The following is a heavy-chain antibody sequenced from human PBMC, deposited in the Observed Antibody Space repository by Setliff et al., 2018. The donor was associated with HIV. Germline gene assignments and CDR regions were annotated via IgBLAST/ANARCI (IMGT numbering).Heavy chain of an antibody. D-gene: IGHD2-2*01. J-gene: IGHJ6*03. CDR1: GGSINRGTYY. Sequence: NPSETLSLTCSVSGGSINRGTYYWTWIRQSAGKGLEWIGHIYITGDTDYNPSLKSRVTISVDTSKNQFSLTLTSVTATDTAVYYCVRGYCSSTTCYDDYYYMDVWGKGSTVTV. V-gene: IGHV4-61*09. CDR2: IYITGDT. CDR3: VRGYCSSTTCYDDYYYMDV.